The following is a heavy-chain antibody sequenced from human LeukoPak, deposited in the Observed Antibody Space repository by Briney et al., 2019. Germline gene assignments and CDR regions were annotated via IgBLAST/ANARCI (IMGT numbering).Heavy chain of an antibody. CDR2: TYYRSKWYT. Sequence: SQTLSLTCAISGDSVSSNSAARNWIRQSPSRGLEWLGRTYYRSKWYTDYAVFVKSRITINPDTSKNQLSLQLSSVTPEDTGVYYCTSSGSGSSFDYWGQGTLVTVSS. D-gene: IGHD3-10*01. CDR1: GDSVSSNSAA. J-gene: IGHJ4*02. V-gene: IGHV6-1*01. CDR3: TSSGSGSSFDY.